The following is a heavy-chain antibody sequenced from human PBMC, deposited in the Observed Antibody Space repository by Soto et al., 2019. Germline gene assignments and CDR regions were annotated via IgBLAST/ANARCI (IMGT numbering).Heavy chain of an antibody. CDR3: TRGTFDTTAPFY. J-gene: IGHJ4*02. CDR1: GGSISNDR. CDR2: IFASGRT. Sequence: PXERLSRTGPVSGGSISNDRWSWVRQPSGKGLEWIGRIFASGRTNYNTSLQSRVTMSVDTSKNQFSLTMTSLAAADTAVDYCTRGTFDTTAPFYWGQGIPVTVYS. D-gene: IGHD3-9*01. V-gene: IGHV4-4*07.